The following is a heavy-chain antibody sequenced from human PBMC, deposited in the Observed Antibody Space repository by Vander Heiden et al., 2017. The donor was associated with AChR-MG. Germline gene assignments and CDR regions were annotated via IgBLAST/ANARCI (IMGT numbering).Heavy chain of an antibody. CDR1: GYTFTSYY. Sequence: QVQLVQSGAEVKKPGASVKVSCKASGYTFTSYYMHWVRKASGQGLEWMGIINPSGGSTSYAQKFQGRVTMTRDTSTSTVYMELSSLRSEDTAVYYCARNYYYGSGSYPENFDYWGQGTLVTVSS. CDR2: INPSGGST. V-gene: IGHV1-46*03. J-gene: IGHJ4*02. CDR3: ARNYYYGSGSYPENFDY. D-gene: IGHD3-10*01.